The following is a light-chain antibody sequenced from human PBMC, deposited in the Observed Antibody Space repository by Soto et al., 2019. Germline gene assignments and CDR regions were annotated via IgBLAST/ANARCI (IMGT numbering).Light chain of an antibody. V-gene: IGKV3-15*01. J-gene: IGKJ1*01. Sequence: EIVLTQSPAPPSVSPVGVATPSYSASQSVSSKLAWYQQKPGQAPRLLIYRASTRATNIPARFSGSGSGTEFTLTISSLQSEDFAVYYCQQYNNWPPATFGQGTKVDIK. CDR3: QQYNNWPPAT. CDR2: RAS. CDR1: QSVSSK.